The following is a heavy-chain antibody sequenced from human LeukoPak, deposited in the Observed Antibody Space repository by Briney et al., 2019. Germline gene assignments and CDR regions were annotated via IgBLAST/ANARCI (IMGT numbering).Heavy chain of an antibody. V-gene: IGHV3-21*01. CDR1: GFTFSSYS. CDR2: ISSSSSYI. Sequence: GGSLGLSCAASGFTFSSYSMNWVRQAPGKGLEWVSSISSSSSYIYYADSVKGRFTISRDNAKNSLYLQMNSLRAEDTAVYYCATSTTEGAFDIWGQGTMVTVSS. CDR3: ATSTTEGAFDI. D-gene: IGHD4-17*01. J-gene: IGHJ3*02.